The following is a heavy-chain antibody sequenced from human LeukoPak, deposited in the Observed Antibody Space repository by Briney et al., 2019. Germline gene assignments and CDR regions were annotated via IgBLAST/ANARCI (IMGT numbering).Heavy chain of an antibody. Sequence: SETLSLTCTVSVGSISSGGYYWSWIRQHPGKGLEWIGYIYYSGSTYYNPSLKSRHTISVDTSKNQFSLKLSSVTAPDPAVYDCARVPTYYYDSSGPYYYYYKNVWRRGTTVTVSS. CDR3: ARVPTYYYDSSGPYYYYYKNV. CDR2: IYYSGST. D-gene: IGHD3-22*01. V-gene: IGHV4-31*03. J-gene: IGHJ6*03. CDR1: VGSISSGGYY.